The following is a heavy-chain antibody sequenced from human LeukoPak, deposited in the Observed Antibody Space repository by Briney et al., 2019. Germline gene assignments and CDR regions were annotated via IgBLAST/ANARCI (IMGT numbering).Heavy chain of an antibody. CDR1: GYTFTDYY. J-gene: IGHJ4*02. Sequence: ASVKVSCKASGYTFTDYYIHWVRQAPGQGLEWMGVVNPSGGSTTYAQKFQGRVTMTRDTSTSTVYMELSSLRSEDTAVYYCARGIAADYFDYWGQGTLVTVSS. CDR3: ARGIAADYFDY. D-gene: IGHD6-6*01. CDR2: VNPSGGST. V-gene: IGHV1-46*01.